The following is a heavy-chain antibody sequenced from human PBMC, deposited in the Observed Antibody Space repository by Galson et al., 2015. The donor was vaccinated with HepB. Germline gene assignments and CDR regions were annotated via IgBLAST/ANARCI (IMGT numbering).Heavy chain of an antibody. D-gene: IGHD6-19*01. CDR2: ISAYNGNT. V-gene: IGHV1-18*04. CDR1: GYTFTSYG. CDR3: AREAGYSSGWYTPNWFDP. J-gene: IGHJ5*02. Sequence: SVKVSCKASGYTFTSYGISWVRQAHGQGLEGMGWISAYNGNTNYAKKPQGRVTMTTDTSTSTAYMELRSLSSDDTAVYYCAREAGYSSGWYTPNWFDPLGQGTLVTVSS.